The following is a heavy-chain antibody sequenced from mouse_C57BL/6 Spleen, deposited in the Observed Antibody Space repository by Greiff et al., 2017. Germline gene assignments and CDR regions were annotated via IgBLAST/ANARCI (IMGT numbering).Heavy chain of an antibody. D-gene: IGHD2-4*01. Sequence: EVQLQQSGAELVRPGASVKMSCTASGFNIKDDYMHWVKQRPEQGLEWIGWIDPENGDTEYDSKFQGKATLTADTSSNTAYLQRSSLTSEDTAVYYCTYDDALYYAMDYWGQGTSVTVSS. CDR2: IDPENGDT. CDR1: GFNIKDDY. V-gene: IGHV14-4*01. J-gene: IGHJ4*01. CDR3: TYDDALYYAMDY.